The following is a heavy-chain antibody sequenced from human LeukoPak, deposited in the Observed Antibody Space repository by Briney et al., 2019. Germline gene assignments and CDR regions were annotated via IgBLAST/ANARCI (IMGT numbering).Heavy chain of an antibody. Sequence: PSETLSLTCTVSGGSISSYYWSWIRQPPGKGLEWIGYIYYSGSTNYNPSLKSRVTISVDTSKNQFSLKLSSVTAADTAVYYCARGPWLPRVFDYWGQGTLVTVSS. D-gene: IGHD3-22*01. CDR3: ARGPWLPRVFDY. CDR1: GGSISSYY. V-gene: IGHV4-59*08. CDR2: IYYSGST. J-gene: IGHJ4*02.